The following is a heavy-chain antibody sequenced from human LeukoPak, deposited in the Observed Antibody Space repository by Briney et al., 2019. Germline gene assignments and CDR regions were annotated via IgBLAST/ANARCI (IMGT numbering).Heavy chain of an antibody. D-gene: IGHD1-14*01. J-gene: IGHJ4*02. CDR3: ARVGPETAFDY. CDR1: GFTLSSFS. CDR2: INYKGGTT. Sequence: GGSLRLSCAASGFTLSSFSMHWVRQSPGRELEYVSAINYKGGTTYYADSVKGRFTISRDNSKNTLYLQMASLRGEDMAVYYCARVGPETAFDYWGQGTLVTVSS. V-gene: IGHV3-64*02.